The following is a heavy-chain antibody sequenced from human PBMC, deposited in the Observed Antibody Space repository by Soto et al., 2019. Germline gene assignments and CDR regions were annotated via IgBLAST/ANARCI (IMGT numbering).Heavy chain of an antibody. CDR3: APDYYGSGSYWGY. Sequence: QVQLVESGGGVVQPGRSLRLSCAASGFTFSSYGMHWVRQAPGKGLEWVAVIWYDGSNKYYADSVKGRFTISRDNSKNTLYLKMNSLRAEDTAVYYCAPDYYGSGSYWGYWGQGTLVTVSS. CDR2: IWYDGSNK. CDR1: GFTFSSYG. D-gene: IGHD3-10*01. V-gene: IGHV3-33*01. J-gene: IGHJ4*02.